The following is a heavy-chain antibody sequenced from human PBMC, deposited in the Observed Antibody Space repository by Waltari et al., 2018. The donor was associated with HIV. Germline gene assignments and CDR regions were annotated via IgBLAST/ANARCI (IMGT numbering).Heavy chain of an antibody. J-gene: IGHJ5*02. CDR1: NCSVSGKH. Sequence: AESGGRLIQAGGSLGLSCTAANCSVSGKHVKWIRQTPGGSLEWVAVIYPDDTTHYADSVSGRFTISRAKSRTTVLLLMNGLFVDDTATYFCATGVRYYGPWGQGTRVTVSS. CDR2: IYPDDTT. CDR3: ATGVRYYGP. V-gene: IGHV3-53*01. D-gene: IGHD3-10*01.